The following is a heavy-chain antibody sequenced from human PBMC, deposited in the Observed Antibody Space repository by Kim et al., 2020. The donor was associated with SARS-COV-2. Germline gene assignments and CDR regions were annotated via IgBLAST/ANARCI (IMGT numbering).Heavy chain of an antibody. Sequence: SGPTLVNPTQTLTLTCTFSGFSLSTSGMCVSWIRQPPGKALEWLARIDWDDDKYYSTSLKTRLTISKDTSKNQVVLTMTNMDPVDTATYYCARIRPERYYYGMDVWGQGTTVTVSS. J-gene: IGHJ6*02. V-gene: IGHV2-70*11. CDR2: IDWDDDK. CDR1: GFSLSTSGMC. CDR3: ARIRPERYYYGMDV. D-gene: IGHD1-1*01.